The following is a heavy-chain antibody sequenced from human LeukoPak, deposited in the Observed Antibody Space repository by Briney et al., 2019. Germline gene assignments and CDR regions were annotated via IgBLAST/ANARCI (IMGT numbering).Heavy chain of an antibody. D-gene: IGHD3-3*01. CDR3: ASEYDFWSGQVDY. Sequence: GGSLRLSCAASGFTFSTHAMSWVRQAPGKGLEWVSAISGSGGSTYYADSVKGRFTISRDNSKNTLYLQMNSLRAEDTAVYYCASEYDFWSGQVDYWGQGTLVTVSS. J-gene: IGHJ4*02. CDR2: ISGSGGST. V-gene: IGHV3-23*01. CDR1: GFTFSTHA.